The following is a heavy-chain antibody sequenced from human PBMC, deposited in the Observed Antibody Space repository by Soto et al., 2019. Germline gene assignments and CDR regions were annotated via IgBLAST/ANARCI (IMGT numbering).Heavy chain of an antibody. CDR3: ARGRAIVVVPAAMRRSPDAFDI. Sequence: SGKGSCDASGGTFSIYAISWVRQAPGQGLEWMGGIIPIFGTANYAQKFQGRVTITADESTSTAYMELSSLRSEDTAVYYCARGRAIVVVPAAMRRSPDAFDIWRERTMFTVS. CDR1: GGTFSIYA. V-gene: IGHV1-69*01. J-gene: IGHJ3*02. D-gene: IGHD2-2*01. CDR2: IIPIFGTA.